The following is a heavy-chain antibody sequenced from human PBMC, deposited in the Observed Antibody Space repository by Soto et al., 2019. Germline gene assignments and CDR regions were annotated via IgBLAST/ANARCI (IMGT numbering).Heavy chain of an antibody. CDR3: ANDMGYYDSSGYAGDFVI. Sequence: GGSLRLSCAASGFTFDDYAMHWVRQAPGKGLEWVSGISWNSGSIGYSDSVKGRFTISRDNAKNSLYLQMHSLRAEDTALYYCANDMGYYDSSGYAGDFVIWCPGTMVTV. J-gene: IGHJ3*02. CDR2: ISWNSGSI. CDR1: GFTFDDYA. V-gene: IGHV3-9*01. D-gene: IGHD3-22*01.